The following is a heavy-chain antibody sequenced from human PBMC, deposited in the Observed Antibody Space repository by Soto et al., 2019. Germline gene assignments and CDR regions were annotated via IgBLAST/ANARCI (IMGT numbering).Heavy chain of an antibody. V-gene: IGHV4-39*01. CDR2: VYYRGRS. J-gene: IGHJ4*02. Sequence: LSLTCTVSGGSFSNSNYYWGWIRQSPGKGLEWIGSVYYRGRSYSKSSVKSRVTISVDTSKNQFSLNLNSVTASDTAVYYCVSQRTSVLTQAYFDYWGPGALVTVSS. CDR1: GGSFSNSNYY. CDR3: VSQRTSVLTQAYFDY. D-gene: IGHD2-8*01.